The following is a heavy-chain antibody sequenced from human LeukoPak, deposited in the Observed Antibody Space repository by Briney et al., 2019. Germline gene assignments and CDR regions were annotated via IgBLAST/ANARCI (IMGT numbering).Heavy chain of an antibody. Sequence: PGGSLRLSCAASGFTFSNAWMSWVRQAPGKGLEWVGRIKSKTDGGTTDYAAPVKDRFTISRDDSKNTLYLQMNSLKTEDTAVYYCTTGFYYYYYYMDVWGKGTTVTVSS. CDR1: GFTFSNAW. CDR2: IKSKTDGGTT. V-gene: IGHV3-15*01. CDR3: TTGFYYYYYYMDV. J-gene: IGHJ6*03.